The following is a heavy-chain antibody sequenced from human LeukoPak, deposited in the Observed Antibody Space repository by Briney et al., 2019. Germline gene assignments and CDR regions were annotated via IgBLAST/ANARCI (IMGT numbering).Heavy chain of an antibody. CDR2: ISAYNGNT. Sequence: ASVKVSCKASGGTFSSYAISWVRQAPGQGLEWMGWISAYNGNTNYAQKLQGRVTMTTDTSTSTAYMELRSLRSDDTAVYYCAGDRGSYGLDYWGQGTLVTVSA. CDR1: GGTFSSYA. V-gene: IGHV1-18*01. D-gene: IGHD3-16*01. CDR3: AGDRGSYGLDY. J-gene: IGHJ4*02.